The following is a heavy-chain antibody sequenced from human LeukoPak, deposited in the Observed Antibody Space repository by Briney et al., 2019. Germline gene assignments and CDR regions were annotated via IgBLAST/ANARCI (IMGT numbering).Heavy chain of an antibody. CDR2: MNPNSGNT. V-gene: IGHV1-8*01. D-gene: IGHD2-15*01. Sequence: ASVKVSCEASGYTFTAYDINWVRQATGQGLEWIGWMNPNSGNTGYAQKFQGSVTITRNTSISTAYMDFSNLRPEDTAVYYCARGKAGDSGGHRAFDIWGQGTMVTVSS. CDR3: ARGKAGDSGGHRAFDI. J-gene: IGHJ3*02. CDR1: GYTFTAYD.